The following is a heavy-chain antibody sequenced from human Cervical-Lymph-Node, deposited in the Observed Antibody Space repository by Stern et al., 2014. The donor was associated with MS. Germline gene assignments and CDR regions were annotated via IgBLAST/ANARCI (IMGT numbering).Heavy chain of an antibody. D-gene: IGHD2-2*01. CDR2: IFPADSDS. Sequence: EVQLLQSGAEVKQPGESLKISCKGSGYNFGDYWIGWVRQKPGKGLEWMGTIFPADSDSRYSPSFEGQVTISADESISTAFLQSSSLKASDTGIYYCARHQPAATFAMDVWGQGTTVIVSS. CDR1: GYNFGDYW. CDR3: ARHQPAATFAMDV. V-gene: IGHV5-51*01. J-gene: IGHJ6*02.